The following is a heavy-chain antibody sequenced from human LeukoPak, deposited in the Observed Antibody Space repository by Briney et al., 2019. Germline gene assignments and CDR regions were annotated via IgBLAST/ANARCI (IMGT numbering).Heavy chain of an antibody. Sequence: GGSLRLSCAGSGFTFSRYAMTWVRQPPGKGLEWVSSISGSGGSTFYADSVKGRFTISRDNSKNTLNLQMNSLRAEYTAVYYCARDWPSQWQQLPDYDAVDIWGQGTMVTVSS. V-gene: IGHV3-23*01. CDR3: ARDWPSQWQQLPDYDAVDI. J-gene: IGHJ3*02. CDR2: ISGSGGST. CDR1: GFTFSRYA. D-gene: IGHD6-13*01.